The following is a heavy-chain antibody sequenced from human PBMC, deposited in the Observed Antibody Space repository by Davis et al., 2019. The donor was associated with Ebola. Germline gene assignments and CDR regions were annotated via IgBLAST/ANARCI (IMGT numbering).Heavy chain of an antibody. CDR1: GFTFSDYY. V-gene: IGHV3-11*06. CDR2: ISSSSSYT. J-gene: IGHJ6*02. D-gene: IGHD3-3*01. Sequence: GGSLRLSCAASGFTFSDYYMSWIRQAPGKGLEWVSYISSSSSYTNYADSVKGRFTISRDNSKNTLYLQMNSLRAEDTAVYYCARDAYDFWSGYYPYYYYYGMDVWGQGTTVTVSS. CDR3: ARDAYDFWSGYYPYYYYYGMDV.